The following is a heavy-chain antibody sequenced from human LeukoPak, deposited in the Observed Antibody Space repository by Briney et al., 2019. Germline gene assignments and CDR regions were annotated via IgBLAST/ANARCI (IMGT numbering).Heavy chain of an antibody. J-gene: IGHJ3*02. CDR1: GGSFSGYY. D-gene: IGHD1-14*01. Sequence: SETLSLTCAVYGGSFSGYYWSWIRQPPGKGLEWIGENNHSGSTNYNPSLKSRVTISVDTSKNQFSLKLSSVTAADTAVYYCASLTGAFDIWGQGTMVTVSS. CDR3: ASLTGAFDI. V-gene: IGHV4-34*01. CDR2: NNHSGST.